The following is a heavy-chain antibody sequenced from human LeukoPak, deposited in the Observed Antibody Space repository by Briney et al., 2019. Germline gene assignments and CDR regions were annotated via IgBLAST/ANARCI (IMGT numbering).Heavy chain of an antibody. J-gene: IGHJ1*01. CDR3: ARDGGVIYYGTLEYFQY. CDR2: IYYSGST. Sequence: SETLSLTCTVSGGSISSYYWSWIRQPPGKGLEWIGYIYYSGSTNYNPSLKSRVTISVDTSKNQFSLKLSSVTAADTAVYYCARDGGVIYYGTLEYFQYWGQGTLVTVSS. D-gene: IGHD1-26*01. V-gene: IGHV4-59*01. CDR1: GGSISSYY.